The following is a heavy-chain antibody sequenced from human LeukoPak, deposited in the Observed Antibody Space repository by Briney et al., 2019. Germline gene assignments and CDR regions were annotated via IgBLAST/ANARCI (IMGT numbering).Heavy chain of an antibody. CDR3: TRHRGIAVEFDY. V-gene: IGHV1-69*13. CDR2: IIPIFGTA. J-gene: IGHJ4*02. CDR1: GGTFSSYA. D-gene: IGHD6-19*01. Sequence: SVKVSCKASGGTFSSYAISWVRQAPGQGLEWMGGIIPIFGTANYAQKFQGRVTITADESTSTAYMELSSLRSEDTAVYYCTRHRGIAVEFDYWGQGTLVTVSS.